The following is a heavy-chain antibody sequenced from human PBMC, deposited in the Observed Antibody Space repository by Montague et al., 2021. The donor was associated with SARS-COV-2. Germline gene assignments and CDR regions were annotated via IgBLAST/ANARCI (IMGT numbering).Heavy chain of an antibody. J-gene: IGHJ5*02. CDR3: ARHPSYSSGWYDWFDP. Sequence: SETLSLTCTVSGGSISSSSYYWGWIRQPPGKGLEWIGSIYYSGSTYYNPSLKSRVTISVDTSKNQFSLKLRSVTAADTAVYYCARHPSYSSGWYDWFDPWGQGTLVTVSS. D-gene: IGHD6-19*01. CDR2: IYYSGST. V-gene: IGHV4-39*01. CDR1: GGSISSSSYY.